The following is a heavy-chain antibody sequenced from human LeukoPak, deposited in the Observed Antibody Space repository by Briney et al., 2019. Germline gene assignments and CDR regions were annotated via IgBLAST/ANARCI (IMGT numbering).Heavy chain of an antibody. J-gene: IGHJ3*02. V-gene: IGHV4-38-2*02. D-gene: IGHD3-22*01. Sequence: PSETLSLTCTVSGYSISSGYYWGWIRQPPGKGLEWIGSIYHSGSTYYNPSLKSRVTISVDTSKNQFSLKLSSVTAADTAVYYCARTQYYYDMGDAFDIWGQGTMVTVFS. CDR3: ARTQYYYDMGDAFDI. CDR2: IYHSGST. CDR1: GYSISSGYY.